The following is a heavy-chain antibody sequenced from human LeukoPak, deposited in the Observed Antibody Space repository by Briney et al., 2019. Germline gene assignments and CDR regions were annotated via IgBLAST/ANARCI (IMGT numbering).Heavy chain of an antibody. J-gene: IGHJ4*02. Sequence: SETLSLTCTVSGGSISSYYWSWIRQPPGKGLEWIGYIYCSGSTNYKPSLEGRVTISVDTSKNQFSLKLSSVTAADTAVYYCARKVATTPYYFDYWGQGTLVTVSS. V-gene: IGHV4-59*01. CDR2: IYCSGST. CDR3: ARKVATTPYYFDY. D-gene: IGHD5-24*01. CDR1: GGSISSYY.